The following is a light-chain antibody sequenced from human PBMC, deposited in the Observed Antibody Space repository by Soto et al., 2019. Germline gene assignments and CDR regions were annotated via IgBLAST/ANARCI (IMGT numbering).Light chain of an antibody. CDR1: QGISNY. CDR3: QKYNSART. J-gene: IGKJ1*01. CDR2: AAS. V-gene: IGKV1-27*01. Sequence: DIQMTQSPSSLSASVGDRVTITCRASQGISNYLAWYQQKPGKVPKLLIYAASTLQSGVPSRFSGSGSGTDFTLTISSLQPEDDATYYCQKYNSARTFGQGTKVEIK.